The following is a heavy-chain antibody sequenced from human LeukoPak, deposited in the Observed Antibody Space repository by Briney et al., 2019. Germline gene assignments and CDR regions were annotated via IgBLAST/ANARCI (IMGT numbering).Heavy chain of an antibody. V-gene: IGHV1-2*02. D-gene: IGHD1-1*01. CDR3: ARVTNSRAFDY. CDR2: INPNSGGT. J-gene: IGHJ4*02. Sequence: GASVTVSCKASVYTFTGYYMHWVRQAPGQGLEWMGWINPNSGGTNYAQKFQGRVTMTRDTSISTAYMELSRLRSDDTAVYYCARVTNSRAFDYWGQGTLVTVSS. CDR1: VYTFTGYY.